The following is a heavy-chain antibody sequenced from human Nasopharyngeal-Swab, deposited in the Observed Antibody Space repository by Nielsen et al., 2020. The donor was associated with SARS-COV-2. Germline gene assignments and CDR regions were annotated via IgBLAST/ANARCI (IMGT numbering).Heavy chain of an antibody. CDR3: ARANRSGIFGVVLNFDY. J-gene: IGHJ4*02. V-gene: IGHV4-4*02. Sequence: SETLSLTCAVSGTSTISDYWWTWVRQPPGRGLEWIGEIHHSGNINYNPSLKSRVTLLVDKSKNQFSLKLSSVTAADTAVYYCARANRSGIFGVVLNFDYWGQGTLVTVSS. CDR2: IHHSGNI. D-gene: IGHD3-3*01. CDR1: GTSTISDYW.